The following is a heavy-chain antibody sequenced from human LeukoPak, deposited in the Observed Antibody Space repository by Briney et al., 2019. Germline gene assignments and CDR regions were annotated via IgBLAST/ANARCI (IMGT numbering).Heavy chain of an antibody. Sequence: SVKVSCKASGYTFHNYAINWVRQAPGQGLEWMGGIIPIFGTANYAQKFQGRVTITADESTSTAYMELSSLRSEDTAVYYCARKIVHRYYYGMDVWGQGTTVTVSS. CDR2: IIPIFGTA. V-gene: IGHV1-69*13. J-gene: IGHJ6*02. CDR1: GYTFHNYA. CDR3: ARKIVHRYYYGMDV. D-gene: IGHD2/OR15-2a*01.